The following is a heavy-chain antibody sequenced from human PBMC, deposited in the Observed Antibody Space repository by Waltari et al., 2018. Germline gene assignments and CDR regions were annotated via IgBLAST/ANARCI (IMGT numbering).Heavy chain of an antibody. J-gene: IGHJ3*02. V-gene: IGHV3-30*02. CDR1: GFTFSSYG. CDR2: IRYDGSNK. Sequence: QVQLVESGGGVVQPGGSLRLSCAASGFTFSSYGMHWVRQAPGKGLEWVAFIRYDGSNKYYADSVKGRFTISRDNSKNTLYLQMNSLRAEDTAVYYCAKVAGPLYDSSGYAFDIWGQGTMVTVSS. D-gene: IGHD3-22*01. CDR3: AKVAGPLYDSSGYAFDI.